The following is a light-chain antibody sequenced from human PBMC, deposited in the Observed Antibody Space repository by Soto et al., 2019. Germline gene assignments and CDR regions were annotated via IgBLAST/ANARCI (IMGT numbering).Light chain of an antibody. J-gene: IGKJ1*01. Sequence: EIVMTQSPATLSVSPGERDTLSCRASQSVSSNLAWYQQKPGQAPRLLIYGASTRATGIPARFSGSGSGTEFTLTISILQSEDFAVYYCQQYNNWPRTFGQGTK. CDR1: QSVSSN. CDR3: QQYNNWPRT. V-gene: IGKV3-15*01. CDR2: GAS.